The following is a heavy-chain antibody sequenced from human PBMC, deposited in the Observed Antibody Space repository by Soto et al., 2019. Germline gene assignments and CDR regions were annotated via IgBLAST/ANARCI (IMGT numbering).Heavy chain of an antibody. V-gene: IGHV4-39*07. CDR3: ARRAGLGGSGSYYVAREGRGSYYHYYMDV. J-gene: IGHJ6*03. CDR2: IYYRGNT. Sequence: SETLSLTCTVSGDSIGNALFFWGWIRQPPGKGLEWIGSIYYRGNTYYNPSLKSRVTVSLDTSKNQFSLNLSSVTAADTAVYYCARRAGLGGSGSYYVAREGRGSYYHYYMDVWGKGTKVTGSS. CDR1: GDSIGNALFF. D-gene: IGHD3-10*01.